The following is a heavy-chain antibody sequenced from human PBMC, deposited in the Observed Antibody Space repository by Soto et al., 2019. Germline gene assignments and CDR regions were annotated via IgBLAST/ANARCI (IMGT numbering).Heavy chain of an antibody. D-gene: IGHD6-13*01. J-gene: IGHJ4*02. V-gene: IGHV3-23*01. CDR1: GFTFSSYG. CDR3: VRSWGY. Sequence: HPGGSLRLSCAASGFTFSSYGMNWVRLAPGEGLEWVSTVTASGGSTFYADSVKGRFTISRDNSKNTLDLQMNSLRVDDTAIYYCVRSWGYWGRGIVVTVSS. CDR2: VTASGGST.